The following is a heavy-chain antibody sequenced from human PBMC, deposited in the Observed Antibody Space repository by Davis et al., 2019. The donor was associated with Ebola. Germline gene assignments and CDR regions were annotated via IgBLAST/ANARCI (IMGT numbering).Heavy chain of an antibody. D-gene: IGHD4-17*01. CDR2: IYHSGST. CDR3: ARGDYGDYSYFDY. V-gene: IGHV4-4*02. J-gene: IGHJ4*02. CDR1: GGSISSSNW. Sequence: MPSETLSLTCAVSGGSISSSNWWSWVRQPPGKGLEWIGEIYHSGSTNYNPSLKSRVTISVDKSKNQFSLKLSSVTAADTAVYYCARGDYGDYSYFDYWGQGTLVTVSS.